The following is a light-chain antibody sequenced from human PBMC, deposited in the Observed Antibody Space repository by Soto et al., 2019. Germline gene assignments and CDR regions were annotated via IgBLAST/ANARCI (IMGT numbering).Light chain of an antibody. Sequence: QSVLTQPPSVSGAPGQRVTISCTGSSSNIGAGYDVHWYQQLPGTAPKLLSSGNSNRPSGVPERFSGSKSGTSASLAITGLQAEDEADYYCQSYDGSLGGFYVFGTGTKLTVL. V-gene: IGLV1-40*01. CDR3: QSYDGSLGGFYV. CDR2: GNS. CDR1: SSNIGAGYD. J-gene: IGLJ1*01.